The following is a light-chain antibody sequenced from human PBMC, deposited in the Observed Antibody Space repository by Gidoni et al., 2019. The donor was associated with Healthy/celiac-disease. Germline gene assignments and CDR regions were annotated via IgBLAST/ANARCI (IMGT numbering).Light chain of an antibody. CDR3: QSYDSSLWV. V-gene: IGLV1-40*01. J-gene: IGLJ3*02. CDR2: GNS. Sequence: QSVLTQPPSVSVAPGQRVTISCTGSSSNIGAGSDVHWYQQLPSTAPKLLIYGNSKRPSGVPDRFSGSKSGTSASLAITGPQAEAEADYYCQSYDSSLWVFGGGTKLTVL. CDR1: SSNIGAGSD.